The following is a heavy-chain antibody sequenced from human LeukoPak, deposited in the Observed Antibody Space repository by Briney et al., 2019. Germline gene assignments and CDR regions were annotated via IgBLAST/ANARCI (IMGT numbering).Heavy chain of an antibody. CDR2: INHSGST. V-gene: IGHV4-34*01. Sequence: PSETLSLTCAVYGGSFSGYYWSWIRQPPGKGLEWIGEINHSGSTNYNPSLKSRVTISVDTSKNRFSLKLSSVTAADTAVYYCARGGGTYDSSGYYYVSFDYWGQGTLVTVSS. J-gene: IGHJ4*02. D-gene: IGHD3-22*01. CDR1: GGSFSGYY. CDR3: ARGGGTYDSSGYYYVSFDY.